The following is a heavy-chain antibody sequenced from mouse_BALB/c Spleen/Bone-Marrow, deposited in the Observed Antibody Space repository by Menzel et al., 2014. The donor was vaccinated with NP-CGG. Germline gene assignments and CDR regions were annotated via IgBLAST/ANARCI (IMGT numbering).Heavy chain of an antibody. CDR1: GYTFTSYW. V-gene: IGHV1S81*02. J-gene: IGHJ2*01. Sequence: QVQLKESGAELVKPGASVKLSCKASGYTFTSYWMHWVKQRPGQGLEWIGEINPSNGRTNYNEKFKSKATLTVDKSSSTAYMQLSSLTSEDSAVYYCARRTTTVVATDYWGQGTTLTVFS. D-gene: IGHD1-1*01. CDR3: ARRTTTVVATDY. CDR2: INPSNGRT.